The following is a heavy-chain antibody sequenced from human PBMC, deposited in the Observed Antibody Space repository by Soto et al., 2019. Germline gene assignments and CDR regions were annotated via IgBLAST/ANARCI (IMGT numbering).Heavy chain of an antibody. CDR2: ISAYNGNT. CDR1: GYTFTSYG. CDR3: ARDRSMPDTAMVDFDY. V-gene: IGHV1-18*01. Sequence: ASVKVSCKASGYTFTSYGISWVRQAPGQGLEWMGWISAYNGNTNYAQKLQGRVTMTTDTSTSTAYMELRSLRSDDTAVYYCARDRSMPDTAMVDFDYWGQGTLVTVSS. D-gene: IGHD5-18*01. J-gene: IGHJ4*02.